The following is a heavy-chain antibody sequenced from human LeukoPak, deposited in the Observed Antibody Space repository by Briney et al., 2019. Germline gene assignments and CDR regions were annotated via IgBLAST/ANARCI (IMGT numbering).Heavy chain of an antibody. CDR2: VHPDSGIT. Sequence: GASMKVSCKTSGYPFSTWEINWVRQAAGQGLEWLGWVHPDSGITDYAQKFRGRVTMSRDTSTSTAYMELSGLRLDDTAVYFCARGPRNDPWGQGTLVTVSS. CDR3: ARGPRNDP. V-gene: IGHV1-8*01. CDR1: GYPFSTWE. J-gene: IGHJ5*02. D-gene: IGHD1-14*01.